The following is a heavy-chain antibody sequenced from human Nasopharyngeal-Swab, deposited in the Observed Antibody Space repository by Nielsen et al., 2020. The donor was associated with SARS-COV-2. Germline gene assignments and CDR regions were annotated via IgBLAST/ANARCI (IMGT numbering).Heavy chain of an antibody. CDR3: ARRSVAVAEYYYGMDV. D-gene: IGHD6-19*01. J-gene: IGHJ6*02. CDR1: GYSFTSYW. CDR2: IDPSDSYT. Sequence: GESLKISCEGSGYSFTSYWISWVRQMPGKGLEWMGRIDPSDSYTNYSPSFQGHVTISADKSISTAYLQWSSLKASDTAMYYCARRSVAVAEYYYGMDVWGQGTTVTVSS. V-gene: IGHV5-10-1*01.